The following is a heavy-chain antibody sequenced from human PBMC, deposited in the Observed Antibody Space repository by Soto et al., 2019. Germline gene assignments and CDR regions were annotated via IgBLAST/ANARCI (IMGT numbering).Heavy chain of an antibody. CDR1: GFTFSNVW. Sequence: PGGSLRRSCAASGFTFSNVWMNWVRQAPGKGLEWVCRIKSKTDGGTTDYAAPVKGRFTISRDDSKNTLYLQMNSLQTDDTAVYYFSTGPYSYRDYCGQGTLVTFSS. CDR3: STGPYSYRDY. CDR2: IKSKTDGGTT. V-gene: IGHV3-15*01. D-gene: IGHD5-18*01. J-gene: IGHJ4*02.